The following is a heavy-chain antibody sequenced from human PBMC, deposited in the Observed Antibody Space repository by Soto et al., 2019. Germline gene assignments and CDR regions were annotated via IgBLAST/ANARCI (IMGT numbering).Heavy chain of an antibody. CDR3: ARGRRYSSGWEGKRNNAFDI. D-gene: IGHD6-19*01. Sequence: SETLSLTCAVYGGSFSGYYWSWIRRPPGKGLEWIGEINHSGGTNYNPSLKSRVTISVDMSKNQFSLNLSSVTAADTAVYYCARGRRYSSGWEGKRNNAFDIWGQGTMVTVSS. J-gene: IGHJ3*02. CDR1: GGSFSGYY. CDR2: INHSGGT. V-gene: IGHV4-34*01.